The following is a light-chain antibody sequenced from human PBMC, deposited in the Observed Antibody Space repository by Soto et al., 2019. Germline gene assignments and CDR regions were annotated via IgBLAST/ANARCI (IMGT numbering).Light chain of an antibody. Sequence: EIVMTQSPATLSVSPGERATLSCRASQSVSSNLAGYQQKPGQAPRLLIYGASTRTTGIPARFSGSGSGTEFTLTISSLQSEDFAVYYYQQYNNYPPFTFGKGTKLEIK. CDR1: QSVSSN. V-gene: IGKV3-15*01. CDR2: GAS. J-gene: IGKJ2*01. CDR3: QQYNNYPPFT.